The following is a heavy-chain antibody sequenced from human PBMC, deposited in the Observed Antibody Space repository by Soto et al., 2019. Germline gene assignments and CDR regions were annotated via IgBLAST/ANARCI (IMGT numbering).Heavy chain of an antibody. J-gene: IGHJ4*02. Sequence: SETLSLTCAVYGGSFSGYYWSWIRQPPGKGLEWIGEINHSGSTNYNPSLKSRVTISVDTSKNQFSLKLSSVTAADTAVYYCARSTRRSSWHYWWGQGTLVTFSS. CDR3: ARSTRRSSWHYW. CDR2: INHSGST. CDR1: GGSFSGYY. D-gene: IGHD6-13*01. V-gene: IGHV4-34*01.